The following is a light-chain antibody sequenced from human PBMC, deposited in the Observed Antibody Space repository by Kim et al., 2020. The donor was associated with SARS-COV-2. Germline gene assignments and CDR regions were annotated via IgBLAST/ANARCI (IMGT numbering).Light chain of an antibody. CDR3: KKYGVRPGYI. J-gene: IGKJ2*01. V-gene: IGKV3-20*01. Sequence: EIVLTQSPGTLSLSPGQRATLSCRASQSVDSSQLACYQQKTGQPPRLLMYDASTRATGIPDRFSGSGSGTVFTLTINRLEPEDFAVYYCKKYGVRPGYIFGQGTKLEI. CDR1: QSVDSSQ. CDR2: DAS.